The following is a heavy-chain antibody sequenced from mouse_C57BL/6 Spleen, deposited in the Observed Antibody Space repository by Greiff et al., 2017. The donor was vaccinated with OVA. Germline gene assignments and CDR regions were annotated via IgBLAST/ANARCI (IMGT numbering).Heavy chain of an antibody. Sequence: QVQLQQPGAELVMPGASVKLSCKASGYTFTSYWMHWVKQRPGQGLEWIGEIEPSDSYTNYNQKFKGKSTLTVDKSSSTAYMQLSSLTSEDSAVYYCARSPITRYYFDYWGQGTTLTVSS. CDR3: ARSPITRYYFDY. D-gene: IGHD1-1*01. CDR2: IEPSDSYT. V-gene: IGHV1-69*01. J-gene: IGHJ2*01. CDR1: GYTFTSYW.